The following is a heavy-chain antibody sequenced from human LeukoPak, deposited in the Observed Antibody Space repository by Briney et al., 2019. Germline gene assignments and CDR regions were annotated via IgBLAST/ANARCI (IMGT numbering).Heavy chain of an antibody. CDR1: GGSVSSSRYY. CDR2: IYYSGST. V-gene: IGHV4-39*07. J-gene: IGHJ4*02. Sequence: PSETLSLTCTVSGGSVSSSRYYWGWIRQPPGQGLEWIGSIYYSGSTYNNPSLKSRVTISVDTSKNQFSLKLSSVTAADTAVYYCARGQYRRDYWGQGTLVTVSS. CDR3: ARGQYRRDY. D-gene: IGHD5-12*01.